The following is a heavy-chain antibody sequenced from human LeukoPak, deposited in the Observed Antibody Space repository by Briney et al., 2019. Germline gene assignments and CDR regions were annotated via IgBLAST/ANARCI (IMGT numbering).Heavy chain of an antibody. D-gene: IGHD6-19*01. Sequence: PGGSLRLSCAASGFTFSTYGMHWVRQAPGKGLEWVAVIWYDGSSRYYAASVTGRFTISRDNSKNTLYLEMNRLRAEDTAVYYCARGARSGWFRGDYWGQGTLVTVSS. J-gene: IGHJ4*02. V-gene: IGHV3-33*01. CDR2: IWYDGSSR. CDR1: GFTFSTYG. CDR3: ARGARSGWFRGDY.